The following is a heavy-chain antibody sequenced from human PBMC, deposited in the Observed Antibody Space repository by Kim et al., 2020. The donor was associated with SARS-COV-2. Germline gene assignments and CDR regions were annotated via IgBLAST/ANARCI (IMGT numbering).Heavy chain of an antibody. J-gene: IGHJ4*02. Sequence: GGSLRLSCATSGFTFSTYSMNWVRQAPGKGLEWVSYISVRSRSAIYYADSVRGRFTISRDDAKNSLFLQMNSLRDEDTAVYYCATDFGPQSSPIDYSGQG. CDR2: ISVRSRSAI. D-gene: IGHD6-13*01. CDR1: GFTFSTYS. CDR3: ATDFGPQSSPIDY. V-gene: IGHV3-48*02.